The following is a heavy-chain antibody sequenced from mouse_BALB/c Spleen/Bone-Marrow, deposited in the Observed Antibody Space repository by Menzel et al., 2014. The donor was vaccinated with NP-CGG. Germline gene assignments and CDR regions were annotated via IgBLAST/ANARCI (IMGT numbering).Heavy chain of an antibody. V-gene: IGHV4-1*02. Sequence: VQLKESGGGLVQPGGSLKLSCAASGFDFSRYWMSWVRQAPGKGLEWIGEINPDSSTINYAPSLKDKFILSRDNAKNTLYLQMSKVRSDDTALYYCARLSYYGRFAYWGQGTLVTVSA. J-gene: IGHJ3*01. D-gene: IGHD1-1*01. CDR3: ARLSYYGRFAY. CDR1: GFDFSRYW. CDR2: INPDSSTI.